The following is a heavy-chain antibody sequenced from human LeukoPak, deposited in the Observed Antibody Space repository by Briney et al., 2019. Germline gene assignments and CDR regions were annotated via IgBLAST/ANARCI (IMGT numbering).Heavy chain of an antibody. CDR2: IYSGGST. Sequence: GGSLRLSCAASGFTVSSNYMSWVRQAPGKGLEWVSVIYSGGSTYYADSVKGRFTISRDNSKSTLYIQMNGLRAEDTAVYYCARAKPKNMVRGLIMRRESRYYFDYWGQGTLVTVSS. D-gene: IGHD3-10*01. CDR1: GFTVSSNY. CDR3: ARAKPKNMVRGLIMRRESRYYFDY. J-gene: IGHJ4*02. V-gene: IGHV3-53*01.